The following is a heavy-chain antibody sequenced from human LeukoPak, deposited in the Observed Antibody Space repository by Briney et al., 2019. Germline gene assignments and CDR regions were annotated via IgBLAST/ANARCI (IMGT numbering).Heavy chain of an antibody. CDR1: GFTFSSYS. Sequence: PGGSLRVSCAASGFTFSSYSMTWVRQGPGKGLEWVAHIKDDGFEKNYVDSEKGRFTISRDNAKNSLYLQMNSLRAEDTAVYYCARWTPGWDYWGQGTLVTVSS. J-gene: IGHJ4*02. CDR2: IKDDGFEK. D-gene: IGHD6-19*01. CDR3: ARWTPGWDY. V-gene: IGHV3-7*05.